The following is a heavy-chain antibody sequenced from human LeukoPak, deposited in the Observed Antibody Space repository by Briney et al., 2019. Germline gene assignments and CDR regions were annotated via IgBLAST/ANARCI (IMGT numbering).Heavy chain of an antibody. D-gene: IGHD3-9*01. CDR2: INLNSGGT. Sequence: ASVKVSCKASGYTFTSYYMHWVRQAPGQGLEWMGWINLNSGGTNYAQKFQGRVTMTRDTSISTAYMELSRLRSDDTAVYYCARSPHILTGENFDYWGQGTLVTVSS. J-gene: IGHJ4*02. CDR3: ARSPHILTGENFDY. V-gene: IGHV1-2*02. CDR1: GYTFTSYY.